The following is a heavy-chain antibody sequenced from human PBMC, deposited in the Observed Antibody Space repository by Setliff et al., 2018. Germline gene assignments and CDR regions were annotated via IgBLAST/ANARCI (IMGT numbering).Heavy chain of an antibody. Sequence: SETLSLTCAVYGGSFSGYYWSWIRQPPGKGLEWIGEINHSGSTNYSPSLKSRVTISVDTSKNQFSLKLSSVTAADTAVYYCARGYSGYDYLKPFDYWGQGTLVTVSS. D-gene: IGHD5-12*01. CDR2: INHSGST. J-gene: IGHJ4*02. CDR3: ARGYSGYDYLKPFDY. V-gene: IGHV4-34*01. CDR1: GGSFSGYY.